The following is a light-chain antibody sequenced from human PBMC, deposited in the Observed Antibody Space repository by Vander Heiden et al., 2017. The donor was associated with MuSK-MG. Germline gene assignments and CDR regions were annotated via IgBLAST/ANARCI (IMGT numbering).Light chain of an antibody. Sequence: DIVMTQSPDSLAVSLGERATINCKSSQSVLYSSNNKNYLAWYQQKPGQPPKLLIYWASTRESGVPDRFSGSGSGTDFTLTISSLQAEDVAVYYCQKYDSTLRTFGQGTKVEIK. J-gene: IGKJ1*01. CDR2: WAS. CDR3: QKYDSTLRT. V-gene: IGKV4-1*01. CDR1: QSVLYSSNNKNY.